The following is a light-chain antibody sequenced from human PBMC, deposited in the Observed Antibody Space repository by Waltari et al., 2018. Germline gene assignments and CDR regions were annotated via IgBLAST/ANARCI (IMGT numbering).Light chain of an antibody. CDR1: QSVGTY. CDR2: DAS. J-gene: IGKJ4*01. V-gene: IGKV3-11*01. CDR3: QQRRNWPLT. Sequence: EIVLTQSPAILSFSPGERATLSCRASQSVGTYLAWYQQRPGQSPRLLIYDASNRATGIPARFTGSVSETDFTLTISSLQPEYFAVYYCQQRRNWPLTFGGGTRVQI.